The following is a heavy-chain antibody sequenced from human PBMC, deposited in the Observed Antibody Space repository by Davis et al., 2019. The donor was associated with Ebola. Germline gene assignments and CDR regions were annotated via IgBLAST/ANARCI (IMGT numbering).Heavy chain of an antibody. V-gene: IGHV1-2*06. CDR1: GYTFTAYY. J-gene: IGHJ5*02. Sequence: AASVKVSCKASGYTFTAYYIHWVRQAPGQGLERMGRINPNTDATNYAQRFQGRVTMTRDTSTSTVYMELSSLRSEDTAVYYCARGRGDRWTHWFDPWGQGTLVTVSS. CDR2: INPNTDAT. D-gene: IGHD4-23*01. CDR3: ARGRGDRWTHWFDP.